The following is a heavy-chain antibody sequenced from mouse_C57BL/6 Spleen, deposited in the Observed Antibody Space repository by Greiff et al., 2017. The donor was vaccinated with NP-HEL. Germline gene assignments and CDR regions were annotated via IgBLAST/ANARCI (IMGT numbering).Heavy chain of an antibody. D-gene: IGHD2-2*01. CDR2: ILPGSGST. J-gene: IGHJ1*03. CDR1: GYTFTGYW. CDR3: ARGMTGWLRQYFDV. V-gene: IGHV1-9*01. Sequence: QVQLQQSGAELMKPGASVKLSCKATGYTFTGYWIEWVKQRPGHGLEWLGEILPGSGSTNYHEKFKGKATFTADTSSNTAYMQLSSLTTEDSAIYYCARGMTGWLRQYFDVWGTGTTVTVSS.